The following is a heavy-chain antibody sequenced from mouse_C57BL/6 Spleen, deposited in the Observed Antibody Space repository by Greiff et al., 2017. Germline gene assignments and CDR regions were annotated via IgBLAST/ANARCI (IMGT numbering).Heavy chain of an antibody. Sequence: VKLMESGAELVKPGASVKISCKASGYAFSSYWMNWVKQRPGKGLEWIGQIYPGDGDTNYNGKFKGKATLTADKSSSTAYMQLSSLTSEDSAVYFCARSGLYAMDYWGQGTSVTVSS. V-gene: IGHV1-80*01. D-gene: IGHD3-2*02. CDR3: ARSGLYAMDY. CDR2: IYPGDGDT. CDR1: GYAFSSYW. J-gene: IGHJ4*01.